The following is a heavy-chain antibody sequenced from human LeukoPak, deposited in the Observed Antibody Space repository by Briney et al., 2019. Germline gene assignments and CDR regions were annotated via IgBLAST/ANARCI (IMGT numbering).Heavy chain of an antibody. Sequence: GGSLRLSCAASGFTFSNYWMTWVRQAPGKGLEWVANIKQDGSEKYYVDSVKGRSTISRDNAKNSLYLQMNNLRVEDTAVYYCARSTNGGCWGQGTLVTVSS. CDR1: GFTFSNYW. V-gene: IGHV3-7*01. J-gene: IGHJ4*02. CDR3: ARSTNGGC. D-gene: IGHD6-25*01. CDR2: IKQDGSEK.